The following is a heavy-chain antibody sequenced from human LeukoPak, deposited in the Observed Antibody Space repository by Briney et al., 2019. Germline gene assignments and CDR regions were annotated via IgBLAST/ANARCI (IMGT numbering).Heavy chain of an antibody. CDR1: GFTFSDYY. J-gene: IGHJ3*02. CDR3: ARKLGHAFDI. CDR2: ISSSSSTI. D-gene: IGHD1-26*01. V-gene: IGHV3-11*04. Sequence: GGSLRLSCAASGFTFSDYYMNWIRQAPGKGLEWVSYISSSSSTIYYADSVKGRFTISRDNAKNSLYLQMNSLRAEDTAVYYCARKLGHAFDIWGQGTMVTVSS.